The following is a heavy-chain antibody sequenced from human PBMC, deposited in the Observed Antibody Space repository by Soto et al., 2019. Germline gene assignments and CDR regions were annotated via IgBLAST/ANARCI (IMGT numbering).Heavy chain of an antibody. V-gene: IGHV3-23*01. CDR1: GFTFSSYA. CDR2: ISGSGGST. CDR3: AKAEGPLPYYYYGMDV. Sequence: GVSLRLSCAASGFTFSSYAMSWVRQAPGKGLEWVSAISGSGGSTYYADSVKGRFTISRDNSKNTLYLQMNSLRAEDTAVYYCAKAEGPLPYYYYGMDVWGQGTTVTVSS. J-gene: IGHJ6*02.